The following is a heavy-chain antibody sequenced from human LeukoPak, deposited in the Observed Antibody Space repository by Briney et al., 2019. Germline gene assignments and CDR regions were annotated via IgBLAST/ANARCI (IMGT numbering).Heavy chain of an antibody. V-gene: IGHV4-61*01. D-gene: IGHD3-10*01. CDR2: IHYSGST. CDR1: GGSVSRGSYY. CDR3: ARDSLGYYYGSGSYRNFDY. J-gene: IGHJ4*02. Sequence: SETLSLTCTVSGGSVSRGSYYWSWIRQPPGKGLEWIGYIHYSGSTNYNPSLKSRVTISVDTSKYQFSLKLSSVTAADTAIYYCARDSLGYYYGSGSYRNFDYWGQGTLVTVSS.